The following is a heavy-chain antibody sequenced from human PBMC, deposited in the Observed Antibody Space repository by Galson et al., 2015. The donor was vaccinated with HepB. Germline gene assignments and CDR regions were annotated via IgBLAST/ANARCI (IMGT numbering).Heavy chain of an antibody. V-gene: IGHV3-30*03. CDR2: ISYDGSNK. CDR1: GFTFSSYG. J-gene: IGHJ3*02. D-gene: IGHD2-2*01. Sequence: SLRLSCAASGFTFSSYGMHWVRQAPGKGLEWVAVISYDGSNKYYADSVKGRFTISRDNSKNTLYLQMNSLRAEDTAVYYCAIVEGYCSSTSCPDAFDIWGQGTMVTVSS. CDR3: AIVEGYCSSTSCPDAFDI.